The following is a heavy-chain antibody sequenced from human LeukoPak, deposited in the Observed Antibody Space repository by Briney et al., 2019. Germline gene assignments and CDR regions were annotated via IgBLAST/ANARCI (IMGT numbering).Heavy chain of an antibody. CDR2: INHSGST. J-gene: IGHJ6*03. V-gene: IGHV4-34*01. CDR3: ARGRYSSNYYYYYYMDV. CDR1: GGSFSGYY. D-gene: IGHD6-13*01. Sequence: SETLSLTCAVYGGSFSGYYWSWIRRPPGNGLEWIGEINHSGSTNYNPSLKSRVTISVDTSKNQFSLELSSVTAADTAVYYCARGRYSSNYYYYYYMDVWGKGTTVTVSS.